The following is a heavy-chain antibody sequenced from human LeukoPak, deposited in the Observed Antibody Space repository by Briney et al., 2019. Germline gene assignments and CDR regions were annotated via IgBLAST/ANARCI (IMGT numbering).Heavy chain of an antibody. CDR3: ARDQLRDYVWGSYRYTRYFDY. CDR1: GGSISSSSYY. Sequence: TASETLSLTCTVSGGSISSSSYYWGWIRQPPGKGLEWIGSIYYSGSTYYNPSLKSRVTISVDTSKNQFSLKLSSVTAADTAVYYCARDQLRDYVWGSYRYTRYFDYWGQGTLVTVSS. D-gene: IGHD3-16*02. CDR2: IYYSGST. V-gene: IGHV4-39*07. J-gene: IGHJ4*02.